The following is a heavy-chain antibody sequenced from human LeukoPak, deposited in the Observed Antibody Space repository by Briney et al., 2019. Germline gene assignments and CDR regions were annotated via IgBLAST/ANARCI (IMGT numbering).Heavy chain of an antibody. CDR3: ARHGLVWLHSNYYGMDV. CDR1: GYTFTGYY. Sequence: ASVKVSCKTSGYTFTGYYMHWVRQAPGQGLEWMGWINPNSGGTNYAQKFQGRVTMTRDTSISTAYMELSRLRSDDTAVYYCARHGLVWLHSNYYGMDVWGQGTTVTVSS. CDR2: INPNSGGT. V-gene: IGHV1-2*02. J-gene: IGHJ6*02. D-gene: IGHD5-18*01.